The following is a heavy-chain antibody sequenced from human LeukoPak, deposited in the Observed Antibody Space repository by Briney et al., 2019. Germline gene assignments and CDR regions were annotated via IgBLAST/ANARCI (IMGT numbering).Heavy chain of an antibody. CDR1: GGSFSGYY. J-gene: IGHJ4*02. CDR2: MSHTGAT. D-gene: IGHD3-10*01. CDR3: ARGSHYGSGSYHLDY. V-gene: IGHV4-34*01. Sequence: SETLSLTCAVFGGSFSGYYWSWIRQSPEKGLEWIGEMSHTGATNYNPSLKSRVTVSVDTSKKQFSLNLRSVTAADTAVYYCARGSHYGSGSYHLDYWGQGTLVTVSS.